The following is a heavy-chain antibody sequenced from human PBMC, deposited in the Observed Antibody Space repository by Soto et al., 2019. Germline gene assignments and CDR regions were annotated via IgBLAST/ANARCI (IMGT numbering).Heavy chain of an antibody. Sequence: LSLTCTVSGGSISSYYWSWIRQPPGKGLEWIGYIYYSGSTNHNPSLKSRVTISVDTSKNQFSLKLSSVTAADTAVYYCAREPYGDYYFDYWGQGTLVTVSS. CDR2: IYYSGST. CDR3: AREPYGDYYFDY. V-gene: IGHV4-59*01. J-gene: IGHJ4*02. CDR1: GGSISSYY. D-gene: IGHD4-17*01.